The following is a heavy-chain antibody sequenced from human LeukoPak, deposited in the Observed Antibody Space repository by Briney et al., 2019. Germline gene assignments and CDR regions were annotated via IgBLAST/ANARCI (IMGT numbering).Heavy chain of an antibody. CDR2: IKSKTDGGTT. CDR3: TTDTVAVTSAFDI. D-gene: IGHD4-17*01. J-gene: IGHJ3*02. CDR1: GFTFSNAW. Sequence: GGSLRLSCAASGFTFSNAWMSWVRQAPGKGLEWVGRIKSKTDGGTTDYAAPVKGRFTISRDDSKNTLYLQMNSLKTEDTAVYYCTTDTVAVTSAFDIWGQGKMVTVSS. V-gene: IGHV3-15*01.